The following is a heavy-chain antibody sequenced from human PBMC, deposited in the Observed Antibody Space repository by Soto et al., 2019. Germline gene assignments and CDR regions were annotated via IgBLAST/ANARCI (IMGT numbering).Heavy chain of an antibody. CDR2: IYYSGNT. CDR1: GGSISSDDYY. Sequence: QVQLQESGPGLVKPSQTLSLTCTVSGGSISSDDYYWSWIRRSPGKGLEWIGYIYYSGNTRYNPSLESRVAISVDTSKNQFSLKLTSVTAADTAVYYCARGSCTSTSCYRGNFYYYNGMDVWGQGTTVTVSS. CDR3: ARGSCTSTSCYRGNFYYYNGMDV. J-gene: IGHJ6*02. D-gene: IGHD2-2*01. V-gene: IGHV4-30-4*01.